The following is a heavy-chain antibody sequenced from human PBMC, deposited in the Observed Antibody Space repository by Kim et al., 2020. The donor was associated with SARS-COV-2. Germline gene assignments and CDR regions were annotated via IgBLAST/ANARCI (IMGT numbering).Heavy chain of an antibody. CDR1: GFTFSSYG. J-gene: IGHJ4*02. D-gene: IGHD3-22*01. V-gene: IGHV3-30*18. CDR2: ISYDGSNK. CDR3: AKDRGFMIVQSQPGDY. Sequence: GGSLRLSCAASGFTFSSYGMHWVRQAPGKGLEWVAVISYDGSNKYYADSVKGRFTISRDNSKNTLYLQMNSLRAEDTAVYYCAKDRGFMIVQSQPGDYWGQGTLVTVSS.